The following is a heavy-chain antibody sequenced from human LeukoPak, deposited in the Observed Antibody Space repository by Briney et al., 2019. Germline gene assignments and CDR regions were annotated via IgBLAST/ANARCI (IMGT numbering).Heavy chain of an antibody. Sequence: PSETLSLTCAVYGGSFSGYYWSWIRQSPGKGLEWIGEIDHGGSTNYNPSLKSRVTISVDTSKSQFSLKLSSVTAADTAVYYCARGVRGRITMMAVLKHPGAEYFQHWGQGTLVTVSS. CDR2: IDHGGST. CDR3: ARGVRGRITMMAVLKHPGAEYFQH. CDR1: GGSFSGYY. D-gene: IGHD3-22*01. J-gene: IGHJ1*01. V-gene: IGHV4-34*01.